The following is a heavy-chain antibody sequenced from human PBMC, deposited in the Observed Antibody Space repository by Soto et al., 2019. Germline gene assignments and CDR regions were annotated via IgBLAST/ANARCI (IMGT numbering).Heavy chain of an antibody. Sequence: GGSLRLSCAASGFTFSSYDMHWVRQATGKGLEWVSAIGTAGDTYYPGSVKGRFTISRENAKNSLYLQMNSLRAEDTAVYYCARATRDYDILTGPYFDYWGQGTLVTVSS. D-gene: IGHD3-9*01. V-gene: IGHV3-13*01. CDR3: ARATRDYDILTGPYFDY. J-gene: IGHJ4*02. CDR1: GFTFSSYD. CDR2: IGTAGDT.